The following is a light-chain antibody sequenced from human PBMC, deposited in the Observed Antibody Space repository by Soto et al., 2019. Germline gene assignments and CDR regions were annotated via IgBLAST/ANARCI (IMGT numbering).Light chain of an antibody. V-gene: IGKV1-5*01. Sequence: DIQMTQSPSTLSASVGDRVTITCRASQSISRSLAWYQQKPGKAPNLLIFDASSLESGVPSRFSGSVFGTEFTLSISSLHSDDFATYSGQQYSSFLLTFGPGTKVDIK. CDR1: QSISRS. CDR2: DAS. J-gene: IGKJ3*01. CDR3: QQYSSFLLT.